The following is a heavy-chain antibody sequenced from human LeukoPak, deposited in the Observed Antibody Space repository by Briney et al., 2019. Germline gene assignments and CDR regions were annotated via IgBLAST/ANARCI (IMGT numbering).Heavy chain of an antibody. V-gene: IGHV4-61*01. J-gene: IGHJ4*02. CDR3: ARDLAVAGYFDY. D-gene: IGHD6-19*01. CDR2: IYYSGST. Sequence: SQTLSLTCTVSGDSISSGSYSWSWIRQPPGKGLEWIGYIYYSGSTNYNPSLKSRVTISVDTSKNQFSLKLSSVTAADTAVYYCARDLAVAGYFDYWGQGTLVTVSS. CDR1: GDSISSGSYS.